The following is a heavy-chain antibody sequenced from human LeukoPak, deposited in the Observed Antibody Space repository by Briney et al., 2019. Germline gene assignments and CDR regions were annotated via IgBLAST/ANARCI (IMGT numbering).Heavy chain of an antibody. CDR1: GFTFSDYC. V-gene: IGHV3-11*01. CDR3: ARDSTPLEYSSGYYPDAFDI. J-gene: IGHJ3*02. CDR2: ISSSGSTI. Sequence: GGSLRLSCAASGFTFSDYCMTWIRQAPGKGLEWVAYISSSGSTIYYADSVKGRFTISRDNAKNSLYPQMNSLRAEDTAVYYCARDSTPLEYSSGYYPDAFDIWGQGTMVTVSS. D-gene: IGHD3-22*01.